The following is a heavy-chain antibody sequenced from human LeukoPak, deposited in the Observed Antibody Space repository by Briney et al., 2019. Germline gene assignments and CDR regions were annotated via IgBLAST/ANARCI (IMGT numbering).Heavy chain of an antibody. CDR2: ISSSGRTI. J-gene: IGHJ6*02. Sequence: GGSLRLSCAASGFTFSDYYMSWIRQAPGKGLEWVSYISSSGRTIYYADSVKGRFTISRDNAKNSLYLQMNSLRGEDTAVYYCARDSPAQEIVVVPAAQGPLYGMDVWGQGTTVTVSS. D-gene: IGHD2-2*01. CDR1: GFTFSDYY. CDR3: ARDSPAQEIVVVPAAQGPLYGMDV. V-gene: IGHV3-11*01.